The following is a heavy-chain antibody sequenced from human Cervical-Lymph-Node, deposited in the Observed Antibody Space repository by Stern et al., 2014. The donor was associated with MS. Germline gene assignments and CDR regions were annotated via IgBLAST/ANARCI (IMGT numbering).Heavy chain of an antibody. CDR3: ARRGMDV. Sequence: EMQLVESGAEVKKPGESLTISCKGFGYSFNIYWIAWVRQRPGQGLEWMGMIYPDDADAGYSPSFQGQVTFSGDKSISTAYLQWSSLKPSDTATYFCARRGMDVWGQGTSVTVSS. J-gene: IGHJ6*02. CDR1: GYSFNIYW. V-gene: IGHV5-51*01. CDR2: IYPDDADA.